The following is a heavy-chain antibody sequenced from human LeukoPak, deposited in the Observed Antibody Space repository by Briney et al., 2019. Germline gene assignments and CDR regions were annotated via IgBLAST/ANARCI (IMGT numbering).Heavy chain of an antibody. Sequence: GGSLRLSCAASGFTFSSYSMNWVRQAPGKGLDWVSSISSSSSYIYYADSVKGRFTISRDNAKNSLYLQMNSLRAEDTAVYYCATYYDFWSGYSNYGMDVWGQGTTVTVSS. CDR1: GFTFSSYS. CDR2: ISSSSSYI. D-gene: IGHD3-3*01. V-gene: IGHV3-21*01. J-gene: IGHJ6*02. CDR3: ATYYDFWSGYSNYGMDV.